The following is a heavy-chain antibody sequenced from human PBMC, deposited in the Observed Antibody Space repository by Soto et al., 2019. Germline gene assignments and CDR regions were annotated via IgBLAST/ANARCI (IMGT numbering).Heavy chain of an antibody. V-gene: IGHV1-2*02. CDR2: INPNSGGT. D-gene: IGHD5-12*01. Sequence: ASVKVSCKASGYTFTGYYIHWVRQAPGQGLEWMGWINPNSGGTNYAQKFQGRVTMTRDTSISTAYMELIRLRSNDTAIYYCARDRRDGYNRDAFDIWGQGTMVTV. J-gene: IGHJ3*02. CDR3: ARDRRDGYNRDAFDI. CDR1: GYTFTGYY.